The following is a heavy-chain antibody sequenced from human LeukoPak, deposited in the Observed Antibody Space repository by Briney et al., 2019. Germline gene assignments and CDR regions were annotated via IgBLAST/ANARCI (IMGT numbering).Heavy chain of an antibody. Sequence: GGSLRLSCAASGFTFSSYSMNWVRQAPGKGLEWVSSISSSSSYIYYADSVKGRFTISRDNAKNSLYLQMNSLRAEDTAVYYCAKGSEWELHYYYYGMDVWGQGTTVTVSS. CDR1: GFTFSSYS. CDR3: AKGSEWELHYYYYGMDV. D-gene: IGHD1-26*01. J-gene: IGHJ6*02. V-gene: IGHV3-21*04. CDR2: ISSSSSYI.